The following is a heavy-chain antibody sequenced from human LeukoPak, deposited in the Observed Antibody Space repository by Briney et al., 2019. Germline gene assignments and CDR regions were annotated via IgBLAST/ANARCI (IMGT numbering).Heavy chain of an antibody. J-gene: IGHJ4*02. V-gene: IGHV4-59*01. CDR2: IYYSGST. CDR3: ARISGSYFDY. Sequence: PSETLSLTCTVSGGSISSYYWNWIRQPPGKGLEWIGYIYYSGSTNYNPSLKSRVTISVDTSKNQFSLKLSSVTAADTAVYYCARISGSYFDYWGQGTLVTVSS. CDR1: GGSISSYY. D-gene: IGHD1-26*01.